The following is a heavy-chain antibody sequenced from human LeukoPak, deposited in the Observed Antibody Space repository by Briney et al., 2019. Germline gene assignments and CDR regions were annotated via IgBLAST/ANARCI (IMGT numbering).Heavy chain of an antibody. Sequence: ASVKVSCKASGYTFTSYDINWVRQATGQGLEWMGWMNPNSGNTGYAQKFQGRVTMTRNTSISTAYVELSSLRSEDTAVYYCARAHGDTNTDAFDIWGQGTMVTVSS. D-gene: IGHD4-17*01. CDR3: ARAHGDTNTDAFDI. V-gene: IGHV1-8*01. CDR1: GYTFTSYD. CDR2: MNPNSGNT. J-gene: IGHJ3*02.